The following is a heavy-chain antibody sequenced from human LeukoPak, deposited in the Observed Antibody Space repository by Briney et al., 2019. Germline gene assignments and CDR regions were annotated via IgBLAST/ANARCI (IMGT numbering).Heavy chain of an antibody. CDR1: GYTFTGYY. V-gene: IGHV1-2*02. J-gene: IGHJ5*02. Sequence: GASVKVSCKASGYTFTGYYMHWVRQAPGQGLEWMGWINPNSGGTNYAQKFQGRVTTTRDTSISTAYMELSRLRSDDTAVYYCARVRAFSNWFDPWGQGTLVTVSS. CDR2: INPNSGGT. CDR3: ARVRAFSNWFDP. D-gene: IGHD3-16*01.